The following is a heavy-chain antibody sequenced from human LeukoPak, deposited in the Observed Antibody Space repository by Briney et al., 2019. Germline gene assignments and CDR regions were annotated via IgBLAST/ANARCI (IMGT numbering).Heavy chain of an antibody. J-gene: IGHJ2*01. V-gene: IGHV4-4*02. CDR3: ARDLGGYYESSGNWYSDL. CDR2: IYHSGST. D-gene: IGHD3-22*01. CDR1: GGSISRSNW. Sequence: PSGTLSLTCAVSGGSISRSNWWSWVRQPPGKGLEWIGGIYHSGSTNYNPSLKSRVTISVDKSKNQFSLKLSSVTAADTAVYYCARDLGGYYESSGNWYSDLWGRGTLVTVSS.